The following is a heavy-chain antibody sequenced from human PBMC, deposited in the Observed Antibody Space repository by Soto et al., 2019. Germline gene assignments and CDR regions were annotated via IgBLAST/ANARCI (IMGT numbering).Heavy chain of an antibody. D-gene: IGHD3-3*01. CDR3: VLRVAVNSFAP. Sequence: ASVKVSCKASGYTFATYGISWVRQAPGQGLEWMGWISTYNGNTNYAQRFQGRVTMTTDTSTSTAYMELRSLRSDDTAVYYCVLRVAVNSFAPWGKGTLVTVSS. J-gene: IGHJ5*02. CDR1: GYTFATYG. V-gene: IGHV1-18*01. CDR2: ISTYNGNT.